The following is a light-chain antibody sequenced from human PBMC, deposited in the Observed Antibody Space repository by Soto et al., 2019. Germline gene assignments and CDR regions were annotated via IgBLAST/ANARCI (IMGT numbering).Light chain of an antibody. CDR2: DAS. Sequence: EIVLTQSPATLSLSPGERATLSCRASQSVSSNLAWYQQKPGQAPRLLIYDASNRATGIPARFSGSGSGTDFTLTISSLEPGDIAVYYCLQRSNWPPITFGQGTRLEI. J-gene: IGKJ5*01. CDR1: QSVSSN. CDR3: LQRSNWPPIT. V-gene: IGKV3-11*01.